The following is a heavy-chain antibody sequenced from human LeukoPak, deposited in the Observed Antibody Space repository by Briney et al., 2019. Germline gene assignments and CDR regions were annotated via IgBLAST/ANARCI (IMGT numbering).Heavy chain of an antibody. CDR2: ISWNSGSI. V-gene: IGHV3-9*01. CDR1: GFTFDDYA. D-gene: IGHD3-22*01. J-gene: IGHJ4*02. CDR3: AKDVYGAYYYDSSGFL. Sequence: PGRSLRLSCAASGFTFDDYAMHWVRHAPGKGLEWVSGISWNSGSIGYADSVKGRFTISRDNAKNSLYLQMNSLRAEDTALYYCAKDVYGAYYYDSSGFLWGQGTLVTVSS.